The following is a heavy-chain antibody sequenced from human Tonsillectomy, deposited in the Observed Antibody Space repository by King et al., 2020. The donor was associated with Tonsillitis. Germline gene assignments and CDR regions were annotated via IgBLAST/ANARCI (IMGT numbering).Heavy chain of an antibody. D-gene: IGHD2-2*01. CDR2: IYYSRST. V-gene: IGHV4-31*03. CDR3: ARDASGRGGPAAIDY. Sequence: QLQESGPGLVKPSQTLSLTCTVSGGSISSGGYYWSWIRQHPGKGLEWIGYIYYSRSTYYNPSLTSRVTISVDTSKNQFSLKLSSVTAADTAVYYCARDASGRGGPAAIDYWGQGTLVTVSS. J-gene: IGHJ4*02. CDR1: GGSISSGGYY.